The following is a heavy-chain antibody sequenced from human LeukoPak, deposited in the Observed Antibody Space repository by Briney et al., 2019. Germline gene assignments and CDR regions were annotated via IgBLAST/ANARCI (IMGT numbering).Heavy chain of an antibody. CDR2: IYYSGST. V-gene: IGHV4-59*12. J-gene: IGHJ4*02. D-gene: IGHD3-10*01. CDR3: ARRYYYGSGRPLDY. CDR1: GGSISSYY. Sequence: SETLSLTCTVSGGSISSYYWSWIRQPPGKGLEWIGYIYYSGSTNYNPSLKSRVTISVDTSKNQFSLKLSSVTAADTAVYYCARRYYYGSGRPLDYWGQGTLVTVSS.